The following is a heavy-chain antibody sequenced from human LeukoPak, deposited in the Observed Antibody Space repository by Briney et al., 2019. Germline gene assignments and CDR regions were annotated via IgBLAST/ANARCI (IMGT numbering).Heavy chain of an antibody. CDR2: ISSSSSYI. CDR3: AKYWYSGNYYGHFDC. CDR1: GFTFSSYS. D-gene: IGHD1-26*01. Sequence: PGGSLRLSCAASGFTFSSYSMNWVRQAPGKGLEWVSSISSSSSYIYYADSVKGRFTISRDNAKNSLYLQMNSLRAEDTAVYYCAKYWYSGNYYGHFDCWGQGTLVTVSS. J-gene: IGHJ4*02. V-gene: IGHV3-21*01.